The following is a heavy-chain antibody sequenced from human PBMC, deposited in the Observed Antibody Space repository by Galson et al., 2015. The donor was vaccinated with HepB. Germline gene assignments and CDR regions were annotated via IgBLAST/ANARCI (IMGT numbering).Heavy chain of an antibody. CDR3: ARSMTTVYDH. CDR2: IYSGGST. CDR1: GFSVSSRY. D-gene: IGHD4-17*01. Sequence: SLRLSCAAYGFSVSSRYMSWVRQSPGKGLEWVSLIYSGGSTYYADSVKGRFSISRDNSKNTLHLQMNSLRAEDTAVYYCARSMTTVYDHWGQGTLVTVSS. V-gene: IGHV3-53*01. J-gene: IGHJ4*02.